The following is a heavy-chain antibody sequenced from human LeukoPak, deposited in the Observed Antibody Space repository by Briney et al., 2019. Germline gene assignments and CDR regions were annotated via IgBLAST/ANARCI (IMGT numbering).Heavy chain of an antibody. Sequence: GGSLRLSCAASGFTFSSYGMQWVRQAPGKGLEWVAFIRYDGSNKYYADSVKGRFTISRDNSKNTLYLQMNSLRAEDTAVYYCAKGITIFGVVDFDYWGQGTLVTVSS. CDR1: GFTFSSYG. J-gene: IGHJ4*02. V-gene: IGHV3-30*02. D-gene: IGHD3-3*01. CDR3: AKGITIFGVVDFDY. CDR2: IRYDGSNK.